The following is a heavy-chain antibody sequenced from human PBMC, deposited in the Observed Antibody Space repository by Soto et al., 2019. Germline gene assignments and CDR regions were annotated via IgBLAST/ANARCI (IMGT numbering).Heavy chain of an antibody. D-gene: IGHD1-1*01. V-gene: IGHV3-74*01. CDR2: IGDDGSSR. Sequence: GGPLTLSCAASGFTFRSHWMHWVRQAPAKGPVPVAHIGDDGSSRRDEHYVQGRFNISSDKQRNTLYLQMNSLSDEHTAAYYCARDNNWTYNHWAQRNLNIVS. J-gene: IGHJ1*01. CDR3: ARDNNWTYNH. CDR1: GFTFRSHW.